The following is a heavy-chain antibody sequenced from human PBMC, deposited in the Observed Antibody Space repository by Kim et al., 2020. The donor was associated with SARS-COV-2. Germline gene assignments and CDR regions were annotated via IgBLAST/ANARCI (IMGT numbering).Heavy chain of an antibody. V-gene: IGHV5-10-1*01. CDR2: YT. Sequence: YTNYSPSFQGHVTISADKSISTAYLQWSSLKASDTAMYYCARSLGIGDYWGQGTLVTVSS. J-gene: IGHJ4*02. CDR3: ARSLGIGDY. D-gene: IGHD7-27*01.